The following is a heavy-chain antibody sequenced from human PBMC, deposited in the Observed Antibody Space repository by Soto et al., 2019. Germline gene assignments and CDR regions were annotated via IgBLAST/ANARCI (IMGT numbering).Heavy chain of an antibody. CDR1: GYTFTSYG. Sequence: QMYLVQSGAEVKKPGASVKVSCKASGYTFTSYGIICVRQAPGQGLEWMGWINTKDGKTNYAQTALGRVTTTTDTTTTTAYMDVRSLRTGATAVYFCAGDQAPYINGWYYWGQGTLVTVSS. CDR2: INTKDGKT. CDR3: AGDQAPYINGWYY. V-gene: IGHV1-18*01. D-gene: IGHD6-19*01. J-gene: IGHJ4*02.